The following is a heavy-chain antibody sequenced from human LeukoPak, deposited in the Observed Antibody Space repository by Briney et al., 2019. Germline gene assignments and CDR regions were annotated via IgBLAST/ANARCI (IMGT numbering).Heavy chain of an antibody. Sequence: QPGGSLRLSCAASGFTFSSYSMNWVRQAPGKGLEWVSSISSSSSYIYYADSVKGRFTISRDNAKNSLYLQMNSLRAEDTAVYYCARDIAAAGWRVYYYYYYMDVWGKGTTVTVSS. V-gene: IGHV3-21*01. J-gene: IGHJ6*03. CDR2: ISSSSSYI. CDR1: GFTFSSYS. CDR3: ARDIAAAGWRVYYYYYYMDV. D-gene: IGHD6-13*01.